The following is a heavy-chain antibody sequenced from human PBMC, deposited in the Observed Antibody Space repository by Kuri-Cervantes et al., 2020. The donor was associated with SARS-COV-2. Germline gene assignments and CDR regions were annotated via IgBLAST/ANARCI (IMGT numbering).Heavy chain of an antibody. J-gene: IGHJ5*02. Sequence: ETLSLTCAASGFTFSSYSMNWVRQAPGKGLEWVSSISSSSYIYYADSVKGRFTISRDNAKNSLYLQMNSLRAEDTAVYYCARASNDILTSWGQGTLVTVSS. CDR2: ISSSSYI. V-gene: IGHV3-21*01. CDR1: GFTFSSYS. CDR3: ARASNDILTS. D-gene: IGHD3-9*01.